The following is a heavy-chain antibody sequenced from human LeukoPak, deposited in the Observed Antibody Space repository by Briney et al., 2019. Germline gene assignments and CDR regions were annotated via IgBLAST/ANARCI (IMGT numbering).Heavy chain of an antibody. CDR2: IRSKGNNHAT. Sequence: PGGSLRLSCAASGFTFSASAIHWVRQASGKGLEWVGRIRSKGNNHATAYAASVTGRFTISRDDSKNTAYLQMNSLKTEDTAVYYCIRHVDGSNWPYYYYMDVWGKGTTVTVSS. CDR3: IRHVDGSNWPYYYYMDV. D-gene: IGHD6-13*01. V-gene: IGHV3-73*01. J-gene: IGHJ6*03. CDR1: GFTFSASA.